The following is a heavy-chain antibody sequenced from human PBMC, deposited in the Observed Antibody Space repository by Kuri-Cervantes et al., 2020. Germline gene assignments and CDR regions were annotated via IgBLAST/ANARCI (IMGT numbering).Heavy chain of an antibody. CDR1: GGSISSYY. V-gene: IGHV4-59*12. CDR3: ARPRGYYGSGSYYPATRPWYAFDI. D-gene: IGHD3-10*01. J-gene: IGHJ3*02. Sequence: GSLRLSCTVSGGSISSYYWSWIRQPPGKGLEWIGYIYYSGSTNYNPSLKSRVTISVDTSKNQFPLKLSSVTAADTAVYYCARPRGYYGSGSYYPATRPWYAFDIWGQGTMVTVSS. CDR2: IYYSGST.